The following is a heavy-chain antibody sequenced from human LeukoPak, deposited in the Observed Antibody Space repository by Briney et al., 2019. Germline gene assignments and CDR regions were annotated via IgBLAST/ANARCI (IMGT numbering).Heavy chain of an antibody. V-gene: IGHV1-69*04. CDR1: GGTFSSYA. CDR2: IIPIFGIA. D-gene: IGHD6-13*01. CDR3: ATCIAAAGTRWFDP. Sequence: VASVTVSCKASGGTFSSYAISWVRQAPGQGLEWMGRIIPIFGIANYAQKFQGRVTITADKSTSTAYMELSSLRSEDTAVYYCATCIAAAGTRWFDPWGQGTLVTVSS. J-gene: IGHJ5*02.